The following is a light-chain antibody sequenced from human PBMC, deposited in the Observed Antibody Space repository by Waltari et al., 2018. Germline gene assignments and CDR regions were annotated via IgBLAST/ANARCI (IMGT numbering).Light chain of an antibody. J-gene: IGKJ1*01. Sequence: DIVMTQSPDSLAVSLGERAPITGKSSQSVLYSSNNKNYLAWYQQKPGQPPKLLISWASTRESGVPDRFSGSGSGTDFTLTISSLQAEDVAVYYCQQYYSARTFGQGTKVEI. CDR2: WAS. V-gene: IGKV4-1*01. CDR1: QSVLYSSNNKNY. CDR3: QQYYSART.